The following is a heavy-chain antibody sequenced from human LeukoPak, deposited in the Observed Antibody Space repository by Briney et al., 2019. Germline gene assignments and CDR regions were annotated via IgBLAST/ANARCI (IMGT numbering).Heavy chain of an antibody. Sequence: SETLSLTCTVSGGSISSYYWSWIRQPPGKGLEWIGYIYYSGSTNYNPSLKSRVTISVDTSKNQFSLKLSSVTAAVTAVYYCARRETYYYDSSGYYFDYWGQGTLVTVSS. D-gene: IGHD3-22*01. CDR3: ARRETYYYDSSGYYFDY. J-gene: IGHJ4*02. V-gene: IGHV4-59*01. CDR1: GGSISSYY. CDR2: IYYSGST.